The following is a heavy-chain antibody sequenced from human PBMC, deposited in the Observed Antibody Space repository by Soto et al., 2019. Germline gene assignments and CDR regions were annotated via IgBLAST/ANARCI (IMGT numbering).Heavy chain of an antibody. D-gene: IGHD3-22*01. V-gene: IGHV3-30-3*01. CDR1: GLSLSNSI. J-gene: IGHJ1*01. CDR3: AREDESSGYAGTFQD. CDR2: ISHDESNK. Sequence: QVQLVESGGGVVQPGRSMRLSCAASGLSLSNSIMHWVRQAPDKGLQWVGLISHDESNKDYADSVKGRFTISKDNSKNTLYLQMDSPRGEDTAVYYCAREDESSGYAGTFQDWGQGTLVTVSS.